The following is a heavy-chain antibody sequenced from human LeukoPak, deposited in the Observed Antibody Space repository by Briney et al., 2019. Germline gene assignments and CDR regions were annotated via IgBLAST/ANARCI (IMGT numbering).Heavy chain of an antibody. D-gene: IGHD3-10*01. J-gene: IGHJ4*02. CDR1: GFTFSSYA. CDR2: ISYDGSNK. Sequence: GRSLRLSCAASGFTFSSYAMHWVRQAPGKGLEWVAVISYDGSNKYYADSVKGRFTISRDNSKNTLYLQMNSLRAEDTAVYYCARDRGFGELFYWGQGTLVTVSS. V-gene: IGHV3-30*01. CDR3: ARDRGFGELFY.